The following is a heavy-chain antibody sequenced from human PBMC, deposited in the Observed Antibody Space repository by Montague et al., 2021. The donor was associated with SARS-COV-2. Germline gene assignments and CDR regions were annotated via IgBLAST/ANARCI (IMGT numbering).Heavy chain of an antibody. D-gene: IGHD5-12*01. CDR3: ARGLPGAPFN. V-gene: IGHV3-30*04. Sequence: SLRLSCAASGFTFSSYAMHWVRQAPGKGLEWVAVISHDGSNKYYADFAKGRFTISRDNSKNTLYLQMNSLRAEDTAVYYCARGLPGAPFNWGQGTMVTVSS. CDR1: GFTFSSYA. J-gene: IGHJ3*01. CDR2: ISHDGSNK.